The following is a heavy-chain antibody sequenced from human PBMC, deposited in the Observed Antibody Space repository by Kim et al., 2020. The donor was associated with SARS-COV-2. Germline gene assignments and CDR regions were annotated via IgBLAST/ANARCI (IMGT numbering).Heavy chain of an antibody. D-gene: IGHD1-1*01. CDR2: IRSKAYGGTT. J-gene: IGHJ6*02. CDR3: TRGDGTGYYYYYGMDV. V-gene: IGHV3-49*04. CDR1: GFTFGDYA. Sequence: GGSLRLSCTASGFTFGDYAMSWVRQAPGKGLEWVGFIRSKAYGGTTEYAASVKGRFTISRDDSKSIAYLQMNSLKTEDTAVYYCTRGDGTGYYYYYGMDVWGQGTTVTVSS.